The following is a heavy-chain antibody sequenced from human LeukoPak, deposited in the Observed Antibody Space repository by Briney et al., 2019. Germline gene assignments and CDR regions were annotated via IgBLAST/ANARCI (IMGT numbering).Heavy chain of an antibody. D-gene: IGHD6-13*01. Sequence: SETLSLTCTVSGGSISSGGYYWSWIRQHPGRGLEWIGYIYYSGSTYYNPSLKSRVTISVDTSKNQFSLKLSSVTAADTAVYYCARAVHIAAAGTSDYYYYGMDVWGQGITVTVSS. J-gene: IGHJ6*02. CDR3: ARAVHIAAAGTSDYYYYGMDV. V-gene: IGHV4-31*03. CDR2: IYYSGST. CDR1: GGSISSGGYY.